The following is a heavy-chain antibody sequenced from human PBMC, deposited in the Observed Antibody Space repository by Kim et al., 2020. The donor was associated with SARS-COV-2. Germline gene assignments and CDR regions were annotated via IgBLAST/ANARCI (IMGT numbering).Heavy chain of an antibody. V-gene: IGHV4-34*01. CDR1: GGSFSCYY. CDR3: ARPHPSEIRRLYYFDY. CDR2: INHSGST. D-gene: IGHD6-25*01. J-gene: IGHJ4*02. Sequence: SETLSLTCAVYGGSFSCYYWSWIRQPPGKGLEWIGEINHSGSTNYNPSLKSRVTISVDTSKNQFSLKLSSVTAADTAVYYCARPHPSEIRRLYYFDYWGQGTLVTVSS.